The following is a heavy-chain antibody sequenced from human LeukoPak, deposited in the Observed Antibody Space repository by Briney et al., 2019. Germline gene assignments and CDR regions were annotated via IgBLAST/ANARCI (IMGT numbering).Heavy chain of an antibody. D-gene: IGHD1-26*01. CDR2: INHSGIT. V-gene: IGHV4-34*01. Sequence: SEALSLTCTVSGGSISSYYWSWIRQPPGKGLEWIGEINHSGITNYNPSLKSRVTISVDTSKNQFSLKLSSVTAADTAVYYCARPRRGSYYRGGPEFDYWGQGTLVTVSS. J-gene: IGHJ4*02. CDR1: GGSISSYY. CDR3: ARPRRGSYYRGGPEFDY.